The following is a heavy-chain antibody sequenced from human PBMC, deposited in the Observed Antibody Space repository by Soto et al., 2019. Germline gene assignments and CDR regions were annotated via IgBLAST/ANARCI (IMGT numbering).Heavy chain of an antibody. J-gene: IGHJ4*02. D-gene: IGHD3-10*01. Sequence: PSETLSLTCTVSGGSISSGGYYWSWIRQHSGKGLEWIGYIYYSGSTNYNTSLKSRVTKSVDTSKNQFSLKLSSVTAADTAVYYCARRGLGAASKGRDYWGQGTLVTVSS. CDR3: ARRGLGAASKGRDY. CDR1: GGSISSGGYY. CDR2: IYYSGST. V-gene: IGHV4-31*03.